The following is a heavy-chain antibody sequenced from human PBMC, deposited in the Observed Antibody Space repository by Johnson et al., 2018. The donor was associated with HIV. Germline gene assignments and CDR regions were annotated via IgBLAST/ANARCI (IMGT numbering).Heavy chain of an antibody. Sequence: QVQLVESGGGVVQPGRSLRVSCGASGFTFSSYDMHWVRQAPGKGLEWVAVISYDGSNKYYADSVKGRFTISRDNSKNTLYLQMNSLRVEDTAVYYCAREGAWEVRPGAFDIWGQGTMVTVSS. J-gene: IGHJ3*02. CDR3: AREGAWEVRPGAFDI. V-gene: IGHV3-30*03. CDR2: ISYDGSNK. CDR1: GFTFSSYD. D-gene: IGHD1-26*01.